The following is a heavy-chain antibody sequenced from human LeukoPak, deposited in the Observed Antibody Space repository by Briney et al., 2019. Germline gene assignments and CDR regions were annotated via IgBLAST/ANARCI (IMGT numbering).Heavy chain of an antibody. CDR1: GFTFSSYS. D-gene: IGHD1-1*01. CDR2: ISSSSSYI. V-gene: IGHV3-21*06. J-gene: IGHJ4*02. Sequence: GGSRRLSCAASGFTFSSYSMNWVRQAPGKGQEWGSSISSSSSYIYYAHSVKGRFTISRDNAKTSLSLQMNSLSAEDTAVYYCARNLKTGTTFTALGYWGQGTLVTVSS. CDR3: ARNLKTGTTFTALGY.